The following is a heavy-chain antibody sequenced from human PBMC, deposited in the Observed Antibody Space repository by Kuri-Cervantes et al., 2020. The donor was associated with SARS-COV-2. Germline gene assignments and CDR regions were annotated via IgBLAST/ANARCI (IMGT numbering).Heavy chain of an antibody. CDR3: ARAGSSSWQPNWFDP. D-gene: IGHD6-13*01. CDR2: LAYSGSP. Sequence: SQTLSLTCSVAGVFIRSTSSYWTWMRQTPGRGLEWLGSLAYSGSPHHNPSLETRFIISVDTSKHEFSRRLTSVTAADTAVYYCARAGSSSWQPNWFDPWGQGTLVTVSS. V-gene: IGHV4-39*07. J-gene: IGHJ5*02. CDR1: GVFIRSTSSY.